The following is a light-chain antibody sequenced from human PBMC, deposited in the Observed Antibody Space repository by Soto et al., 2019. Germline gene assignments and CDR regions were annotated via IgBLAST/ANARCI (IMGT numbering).Light chain of an antibody. J-gene: IGLJ3*02. CDR2: STS. CDR3: LLYYGGPRV. Sequence: QAVVTQEPSLTVSPGGTVTLTCASSTGAVTSGYYPNWFQQKPGQAPRELMYSTSNKHSWTPARFSGSLPGGKADLTLSGVQHEDAAEYYCLLYYGGPRVFGGGTKLTVL. V-gene: IGLV7-43*01. CDR1: TGAVTSGYY.